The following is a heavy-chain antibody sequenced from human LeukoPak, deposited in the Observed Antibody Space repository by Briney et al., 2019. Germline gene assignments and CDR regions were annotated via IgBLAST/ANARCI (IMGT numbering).Heavy chain of an antibody. Sequence: ASVKVSCKASGYTFTSYAMHWVRQAPGQRLEWMGWINAGNGNTKYSQKFQGRVTITRDTSASTAYMELSSLRSEDTDVYYCARVFVGYYGSGSYYNAAFDIWGQGTMVTVSS. D-gene: IGHD3-10*01. CDR2: INAGNGNT. CDR3: ARVFVGYYGSGSYYNAAFDI. V-gene: IGHV1-3*01. CDR1: GYTFTSYA. J-gene: IGHJ3*02.